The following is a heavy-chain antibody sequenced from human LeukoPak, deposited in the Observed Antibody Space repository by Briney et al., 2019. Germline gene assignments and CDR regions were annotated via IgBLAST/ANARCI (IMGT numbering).Heavy chain of an antibody. CDR2: IGSSGSHI. CDR3: ASNYIGAFDI. CDR1: GFTFSSYS. D-gene: IGHD2-15*01. V-gene: IGHV3-21*01. Sequence: GGSLRLSCAASGFTFSSYSMNWVRQAPGKGLEWVSSIGSSGSHIYYADSVTGRFTISRDNAKNSLYLQVNSLRAEGTAVYYCASNYIGAFDIWGQGTMVTVSS. J-gene: IGHJ3*02.